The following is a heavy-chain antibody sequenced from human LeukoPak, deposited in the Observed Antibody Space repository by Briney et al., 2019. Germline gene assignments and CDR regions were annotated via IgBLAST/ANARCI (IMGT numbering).Heavy chain of an antibody. Sequence: ASVTVSCKASGYTFTSYGISWVRQAPGQGLEWMGWISAYNGNTNYAQKLQGRVTMTTDTSTSTAYMELRSLRSDDTAVYYCARDSYYYGSGMGYFDYWGQGTLVTVSS. D-gene: IGHD3-10*01. CDR3: ARDSYYYGSGMGYFDY. V-gene: IGHV1-18*01. CDR1: GYTFTSYG. CDR2: ISAYNGNT. J-gene: IGHJ4*02.